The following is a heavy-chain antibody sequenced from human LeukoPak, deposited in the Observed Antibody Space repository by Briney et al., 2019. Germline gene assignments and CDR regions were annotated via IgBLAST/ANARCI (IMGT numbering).Heavy chain of an antibody. J-gene: IGHJ4*02. CDR1: GFTFSSYG. V-gene: IGHV3-33*01. CDR3: ARIGGDRDPFDY. Sequence: GGSLRLSCAASGFTFSSYGMHWVRQAPGKGLEWVAVIRYDGTNKYYADSVKGRFTISRDNSENTLYLQMNSLRAEDTAVYYCARIGGDRDPFDYWGQGTLVTVSS. D-gene: IGHD2-21*02. CDR2: IRYDGTNK.